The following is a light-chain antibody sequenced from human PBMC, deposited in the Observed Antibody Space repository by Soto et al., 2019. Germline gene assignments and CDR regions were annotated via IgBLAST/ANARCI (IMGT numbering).Light chain of an antibody. V-gene: IGLV1-44*01. CDR3: AGWDDSLYGVV. Sequence: QSVLTQPPSASGAPGQRVTISCSGSSSNIGSNAVNWYQQLPGSAPKVLIYGNNQRPSGVPDRFSGSKSGTSASLVISGLQSEDEADYYCAGWDDSLYGVVFGGGTKLTVI. CDR1: SSNIGSNA. CDR2: GNN. J-gene: IGLJ3*02.